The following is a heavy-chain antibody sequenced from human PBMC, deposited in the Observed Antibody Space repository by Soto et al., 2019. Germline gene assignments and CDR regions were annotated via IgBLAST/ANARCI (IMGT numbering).Heavy chain of an antibody. CDR2: INAGTGHT. J-gene: IGHJ4*02. Sequence: QVQLVQSGAEVKKPGASVKVSCKTSGYRFTNYGMHWVRQAPGQGLEWMGWINAGTGHTAFSQKLQGRVTINRDTSASTAYMELNNLNYEDTAVYYCASDAKVFGVITNPYDFWGQGTLVTVSS. CDR3: ASDAKVFGVITNPYDF. D-gene: IGHD3-3*01. CDR1: GYRFTNYG. V-gene: IGHV1-3*01.